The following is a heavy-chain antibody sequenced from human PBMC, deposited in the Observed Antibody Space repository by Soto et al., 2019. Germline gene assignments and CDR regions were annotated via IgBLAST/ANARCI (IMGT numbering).Heavy chain of an antibody. J-gene: IGHJ4*02. CDR3: ARHGLDYYDSSGYSDY. CDR1: GYRFTSYW. D-gene: IGHD3-22*01. V-gene: IGHV5-51*01. CDR2: IYPGDSDT. Sequence: GESLKISCQGSGYRFTSYWIGWVRQMPGKGLEWMGIIYPGDSDTRYSPSFQGQVTISADKSISTAYLQWSSLKASDTAMYYCARHGLDYYDSSGYSDYWGQGTLVTVYS.